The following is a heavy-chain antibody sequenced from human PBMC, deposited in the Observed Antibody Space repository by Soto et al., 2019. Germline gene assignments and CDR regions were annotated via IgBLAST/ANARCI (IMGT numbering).Heavy chain of an antibody. CDR1: GFTFSSYG. J-gene: IGHJ6*02. CDR2: ISYDGSNK. V-gene: IGHV3-30*18. CDR3: AKDGMDV. Sequence: GGSLRLSCAASGFTFSSYGMHWVRQAPGKGLERVAVISYDGSNKYYADSVKGRFIISRDNSKNTLYLQRNSLRAEDTAVYYCAKDGMDVWGQGTTVTVSS.